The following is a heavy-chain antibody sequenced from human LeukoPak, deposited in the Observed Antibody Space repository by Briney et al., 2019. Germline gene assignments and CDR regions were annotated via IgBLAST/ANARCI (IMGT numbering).Heavy chain of an antibody. D-gene: IGHD3-22*01. V-gene: IGHV3-23*01. J-gene: IGHJ4*02. CDR1: GFTFRRYA. CDR2: ISGSGGST. Sequence: PGGSLRLSCAASGFTFRRYAMSWVRQAPGKGLEWVSAISGSGGSTYYADSVKGRFTISRDNSKNTLYLQMNSLRAEDTAVYYCAKEVRYYYDSSGYFDWGQGTLVTVSS. CDR3: AKEVRYYYDSSGYFD.